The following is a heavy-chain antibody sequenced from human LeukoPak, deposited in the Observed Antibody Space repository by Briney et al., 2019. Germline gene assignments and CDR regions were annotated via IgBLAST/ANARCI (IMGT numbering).Heavy chain of an antibody. CDR1: GYTFTSYG. D-gene: IGHD3-3*01. Sequence: GASVKVSCKASGYTFTSYGISWVRQAPGQGLEWMGWISAYNGNTNYAQKLQGRDTMTTDTSTSTAYMELRSLRSDDTAVYYCARGTPFWSGYQYYYYMDVWGKGTTVTVSS. V-gene: IGHV1-18*01. CDR3: ARGTPFWSGYQYYYYMDV. J-gene: IGHJ6*03. CDR2: ISAYNGNT.